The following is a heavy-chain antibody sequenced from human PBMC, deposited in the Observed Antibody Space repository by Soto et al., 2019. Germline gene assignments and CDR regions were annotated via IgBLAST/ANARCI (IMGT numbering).Heavy chain of an antibody. D-gene: IGHD5-12*01. CDR1: GFTFSSYA. J-gene: IGHJ4*02. CDR3: AKYARSGYDSIPDPDY. V-gene: IGHV3-23*01. Sequence: EVQLLESGGGLVQPGGSLRLSCAASGFTFSSYAMSWVRQAPGKGLEWVSAISGSGGSTYYADSVKGRFTISRDNSKNTLYLQMNSLRANVTAVHYPAKYARSGYDSIPDPDYWGQGTLVTVYS. CDR2: ISGSGGST.